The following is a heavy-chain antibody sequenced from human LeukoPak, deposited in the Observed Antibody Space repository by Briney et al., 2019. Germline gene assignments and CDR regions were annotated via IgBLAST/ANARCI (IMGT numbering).Heavy chain of an antibody. D-gene: IGHD3-10*01. J-gene: IGHJ4*02. CDR1: GGSISSYY. V-gene: IGHV4-4*07. CDR2: IYTDGST. CDR3: ARDRPGVSFGDY. Sequence: SETLSLTCTVSGGSISSYYWSWIRQPAGEGREGIVRIYTDGSTNYNPSLKSRVTMSVDTSKNQLSLKLSSVTAADTAVYYCARDRPGVSFGDYWGQGTLVTVSS.